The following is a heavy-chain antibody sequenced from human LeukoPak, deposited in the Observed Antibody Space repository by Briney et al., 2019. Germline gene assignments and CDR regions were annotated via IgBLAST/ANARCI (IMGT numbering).Heavy chain of an antibody. CDR3: ARDYFTFTSKSYNFFDP. Sequence: ASVKVSCKASGYTFTGYYMHWVRQAPGQGLEWMGWIEPNSGNTNYPEKFQGRITMTRDTSISTAYMELSRLTSDDTAVYFCARDYFTFTSKSYNFFDPWGQGTLVTVSS. D-gene: IGHD1-20*01. J-gene: IGHJ5*02. V-gene: IGHV1-2*02. CDR2: IEPNSGNT. CDR1: GYTFTGYY.